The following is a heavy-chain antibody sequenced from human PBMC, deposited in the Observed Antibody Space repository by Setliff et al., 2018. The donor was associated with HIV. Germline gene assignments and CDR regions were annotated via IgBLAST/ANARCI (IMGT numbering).Heavy chain of an antibody. V-gene: IGHV4-59*01. D-gene: IGHD1-1*01. CDR2: IYYSGST. J-gene: IGHJ3*02. Sequence: SETLSLTCAVYGVSLSGYYWSWIRQPPGKGLEWIGYIYYSGSTNYNPSLKSRVTISVDTSKNQFSLKLSSVTAADTAVYYCARGPGILSGTSAFDIWGQGTMVTVSS. CDR3: ARGPGILSGTSAFDI. CDR1: GVSLSGYY.